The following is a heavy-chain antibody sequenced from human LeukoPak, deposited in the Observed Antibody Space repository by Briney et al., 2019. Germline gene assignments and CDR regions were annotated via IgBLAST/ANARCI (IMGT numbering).Heavy chain of an antibody. V-gene: IGHV4-59*08. J-gene: IGHJ4*02. CDR2: IYYSGST. CDR1: GGSISSYY. CDR3: ARGRYYFDY. Sequence: PSETLSLTCTVSGGSISSYYWSWIRQPPGKGLEWIGYIYYSGSTIYNPSLKSRVTISVDTSKNQFSLKLSSVTAADTAVYYCARGRYYFDYWGQGTLVTVSS.